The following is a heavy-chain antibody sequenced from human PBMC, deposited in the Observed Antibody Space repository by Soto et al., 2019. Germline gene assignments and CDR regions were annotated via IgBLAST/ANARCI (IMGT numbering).Heavy chain of an antibody. CDR2: IYTSGST. CDR3: ARGNRGLPRPHYYYGMDV. J-gene: IGHJ6*02. Sequence: PSETLSLTCTVSGGSISSYYWSWIRQPAGKGLEWIGRIYTSGSTNYNPSLKSRVTMSVDTSKNQFSLKLSSVTAADTAVYYCARGNRGLPRPHYYYGMDVWGQGTTVTVSS. V-gene: IGHV4-4*07. CDR1: GGSISSYY. D-gene: IGHD4-17*01.